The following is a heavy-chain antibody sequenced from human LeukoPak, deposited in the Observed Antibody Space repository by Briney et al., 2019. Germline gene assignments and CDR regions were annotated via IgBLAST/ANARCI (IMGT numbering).Heavy chain of an antibody. J-gene: IGHJ4*02. V-gene: IGHV3-23*01. CDR3: AKASHSSSWSPFDY. Sequence: GGSLRLSCAASGLTVSDNYMNWVRQAPRKGLEWVAVISGSGGSTYYADSVKGRFTISRDNSKNTLYLQMDSLRAEDTVAYYCAKASHSSSWSPFDYWGQGTLVTVSS. CDR2: ISGSGGST. CDR1: GLTVSDNY. D-gene: IGHD6-13*01.